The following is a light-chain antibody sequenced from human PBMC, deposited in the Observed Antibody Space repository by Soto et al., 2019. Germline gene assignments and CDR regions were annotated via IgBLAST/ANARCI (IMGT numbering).Light chain of an antibody. CDR1: QAVSIY. CDR3: QQRSNWPLT. Sequence: IVLTQSSATLSWSPGERATLSCRASQAVSIYLACYQQKPGQAPRLLIYDASNRATGIPARFSGSGSGTDFTLTISSLEPEDFAVYYCQQRSNWPLTFGGGTKVEIK. CDR2: DAS. J-gene: IGKJ4*01. V-gene: IGKV3-11*01.